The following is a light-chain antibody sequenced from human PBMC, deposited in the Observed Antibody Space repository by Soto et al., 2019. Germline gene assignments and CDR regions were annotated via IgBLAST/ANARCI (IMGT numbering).Light chain of an antibody. Sequence: QSVLTQPASVSGSPGQSITISCTGTSSDVGSYNLVSWYQQHPGKAPQLMIYEGSKRPSGVSNRFSGSKSGNTASLTISGLQAEDEADYYCCSYAGSPTYVFGTGTKVTVL. CDR3: CSYAGSPTYV. CDR2: EGS. V-gene: IGLV2-23*01. J-gene: IGLJ1*01. CDR1: SSDVGSYNL.